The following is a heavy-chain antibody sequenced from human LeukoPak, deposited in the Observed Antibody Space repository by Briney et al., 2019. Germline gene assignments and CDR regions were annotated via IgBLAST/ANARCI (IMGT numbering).Heavy chain of an antibody. CDR3: ARGAARRTVNFDY. CDR1: GFTFSSYS. V-gene: IGHV3-21*01. D-gene: IGHD6-6*01. CDR2: ISSSSSYI. Sequence: GGSLRLPCAASGFTFSSYSMNWVRQAPGKGLEWVSSISSSSSYIYYADSVKGRFTISRDNAKNSLYLQMNSLRAEDTAVYYCARGAARRTVNFDYWGQGTLVTVSS. J-gene: IGHJ4*02.